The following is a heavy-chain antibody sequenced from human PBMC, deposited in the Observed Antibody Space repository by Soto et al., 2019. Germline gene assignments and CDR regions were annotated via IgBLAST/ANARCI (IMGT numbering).Heavy chain of an antibody. CDR2: INPSGGST. V-gene: IGHV1-46*01. D-gene: IGHD3-16*01. Sequence: ASVKISCKASGYTFTSYYMHWVRQAPGQGLEWMGIINPSGGSTSYAQKFQGRVTMTRDTSTSTVYMELSSLRSEDTAVYYCASTLYDPRINYGMDVWGEGTTVTVSS. CDR3: ASTLYDPRINYGMDV. CDR1: GYTFTSYY. J-gene: IGHJ6*02.